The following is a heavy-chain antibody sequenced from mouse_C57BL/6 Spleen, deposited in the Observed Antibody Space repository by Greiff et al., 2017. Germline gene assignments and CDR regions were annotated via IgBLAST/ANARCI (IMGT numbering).Heavy chain of an antibody. V-gene: IGHV1-15*01. CDR3: TRGGYSYAMDY. D-gene: IGHD2-3*01. CDR1: GYTFTDYE. J-gene: IGHJ4*01. Sequence: QVQLKQSGAELVRPGASVTLSCKASGYTFTDYEMHWVKQTPVHGLEWIGAIDPETGGTAYNQKFKGKAILTADKSSSTAYMELRSLTSEDSAVYYCTRGGYSYAMDYWGQGTSVTVSS. CDR2: IDPETGGT.